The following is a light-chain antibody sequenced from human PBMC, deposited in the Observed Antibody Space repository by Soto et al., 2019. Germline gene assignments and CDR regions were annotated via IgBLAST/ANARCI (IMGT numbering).Light chain of an antibody. J-gene: IGLJ2*01. CDR2: ELT. CDR1: SSDVGGYNY. CDR3: SSYTSSDVV. V-gene: IGLV2-14*01. Sequence: QAVVTQPASVSGPPGQSITISCTGISSDVGGYNYVSWYQQHPGKAPKLLIFELTNRPSGVSNRFSGSKSGNTASLTISGLQAEDEADYYCSSYTSSDVVFGGGTKLTVL.